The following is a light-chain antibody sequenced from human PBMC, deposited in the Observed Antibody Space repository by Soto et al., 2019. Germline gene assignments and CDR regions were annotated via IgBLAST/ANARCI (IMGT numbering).Light chain of an antibody. CDR2: DAS. Sequence: DIQVTQSPPTLSASVGDRVTITCRASQTISTWMAWYQQKPGKAPKLLVYDASTLQSGVASRFSGSGSGTEFTLTISSLQPEDFATYYCQQLNNYPRTFGQGTKVDI. V-gene: IGKV1-5*01. J-gene: IGKJ1*01. CDR3: QQLNNYPRT. CDR1: QTISTW.